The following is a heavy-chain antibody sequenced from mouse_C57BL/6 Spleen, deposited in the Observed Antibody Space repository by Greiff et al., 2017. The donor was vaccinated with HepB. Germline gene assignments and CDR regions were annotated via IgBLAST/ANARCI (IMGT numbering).Heavy chain of an antibody. CDR3: ARYGSTAY. CDR1: GYTFTSYW. J-gene: IGHJ3*01. V-gene: IGHV1-50*01. CDR2: IDPSDSYT. Sequence: QVQLQQPGAELVKPGASVKLSCKASGYTFTSYWMQWVKQRPGQGLEWIGEIDPSDSYTNYNQKFKGKATLTVDTSSSTAYMQLSSLTSEDSAVYYCARYGSTAYWGQGTLVTVSA. D-gene: IGHD1-1*01.